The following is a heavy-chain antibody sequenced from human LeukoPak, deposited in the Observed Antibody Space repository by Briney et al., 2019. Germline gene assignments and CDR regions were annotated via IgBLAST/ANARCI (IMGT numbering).Heavy chain of an antibody. V-gene: IGHV1-2*02. CDR3: ARAQALYGSGSYEIDY. CDR2: INPNSGGT. J-gene: IGHJ4*02. CDR1: GYTFTGYY. D-gene: IGHD3-10*01. Sequence: ASVKVSFKASGYTFTGYYMHWVRQAPGQGLEWMGWINPNSGGTNYAQKFQGRVTMTRDTSISTAYMELSRLRSDDTAVYYCARAQALYGSGSYEIDYWGQGTLVTVSS.